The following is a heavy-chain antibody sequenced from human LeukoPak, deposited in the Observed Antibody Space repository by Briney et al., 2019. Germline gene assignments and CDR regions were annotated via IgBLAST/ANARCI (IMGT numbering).Heavy chain of an antibody. V-gene: IGHV1-69-2*01. J-gene: IGHJ4*02. Sequence: ASVKVSCKVSGYTYTDYYMHWVQQAPGKGLEWMGLVDPEDGETIYAEKFQGRVTITADTSTDTAYMELSSLRSEDTAVYYCATDSRYCTNGVCYNIPIDYLGQGTLVTASS. CDR1: GYTYTDYY. CDR2: VDPEDGET. D-gene: IGHD2-8*01. CDR3: ATDSRYCTNGVCYNIPIDY.